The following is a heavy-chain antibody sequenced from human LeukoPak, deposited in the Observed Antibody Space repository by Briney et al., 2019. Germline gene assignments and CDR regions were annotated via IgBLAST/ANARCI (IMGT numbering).Heavy chain of an antibody. CDR2: INPNSGGT. J-gene: IGHJ4*02. V-gene: IGHV1-2*02. Sequence: GASVKVSCKASGYTFTGYYMHWVRQAPGQGLEWMGWINPNSGGTNYAQKLQGRVTMTTDTSTSTAYMELSSLRSEDTAVYYCATVFSAMVRGVISPDEYYFDYWGQGTLVTVSS. D-gene: IGHD3-10*01. CDR3: ATVFSAMVRGVISPDEYYFDY. CDR1: GYTFTGYY.